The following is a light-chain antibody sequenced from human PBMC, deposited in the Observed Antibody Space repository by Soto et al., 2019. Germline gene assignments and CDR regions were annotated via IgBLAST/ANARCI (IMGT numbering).Light chain of an antibody. J-gene: IGKJ5*01. CDR2: AAS. Sequence: DIQMTQSPSSLSASVGDRVTITCRASQDIAAYLAWYQHKPGRAPELLIHAASSLQSGVPSRFSGSGSGTDFTLTINSLQPEDFATYYCQQAYSFPNTFGQGTRLEIK. CDR1: QDIAAY. CDR3: QQAYSFPNT. V-gene: IGKV1-12*01.